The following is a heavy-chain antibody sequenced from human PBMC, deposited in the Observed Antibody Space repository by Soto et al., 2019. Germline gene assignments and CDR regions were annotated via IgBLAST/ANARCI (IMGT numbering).Heavy chain of an antibody. CDR3: AKATMGRGYGTNY. Sequence: PGGSLRLSCAASGFTFSSYAMGWVRQAPGKGLEWVSAISGSGGSTYYADSVKGRFTISRDNSKNTLYLQMNSLRAEDTAVYYCAKATMGRGYGTNYWGQGTLVTVSS. CDR2: ISGSGGST. V-gene: IGHV3-23*01. J-gene: IGHJ4*02. D-gene: IGHD2-8*01. CDR1: GFTFSSYA.